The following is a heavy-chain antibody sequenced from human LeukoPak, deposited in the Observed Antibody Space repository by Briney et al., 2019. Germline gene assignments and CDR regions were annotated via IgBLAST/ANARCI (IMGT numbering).Heavy chain of an antibody. D-gene: IGHD6-13*01. J-gene: IGHJ5*02. CDR2: ISAYNGNT. CDR3: ARDSSSWHYNWFDP. V-gene: IGHV1-18*01. Sequence: ASVKVSCNASGYTFTSYGISWVRQAPGQGLEWMGWISAYNGNTNYAQKLQGRVTMTTDTSTSTAYMELRSLRSDDTAVYYCARDSSSWHYNWFDPWGQGTLVTVSS. CDR1: GYTFTSYG.